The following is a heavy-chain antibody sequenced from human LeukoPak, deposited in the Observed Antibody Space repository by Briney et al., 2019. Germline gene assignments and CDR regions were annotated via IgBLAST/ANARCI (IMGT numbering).Heavy chain of an antibody. Sequence: GGSLRLSRAASGFTFSSYAMNWVRQAPGKGLEWVLGISGSGGSTYNADSVKGRFTISRDNSKNTLYLQMNSLRVEDTAVYYCAKEETGSYSVGSFDYWGQGTLVTVSS. CDR2: ISGSGGST. CDR1: GFTFSSYA. V-gene: IGHV3-23*01. CDR3: AKEETGSYSVGSFDY. J-gene: IGHJ4*02. D-gene: IGHD2-15*01.